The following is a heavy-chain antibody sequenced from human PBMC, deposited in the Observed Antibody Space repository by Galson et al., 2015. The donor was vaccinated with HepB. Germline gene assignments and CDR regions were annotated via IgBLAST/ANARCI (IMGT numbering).Heavy chain of an antibody. J-gene: IGHJ4*02. D-gene: IGHD5/OR15-5a*01. V-gene: IGHV1-18*04. CDR2: ISVHRGST. CDR3: ARDSLYDSFDY. CDR1: GHTFATYV. Sequence: SVKVSCKASGHTFATYVINWVRQAPGQGLEWMGWISVHRGSTNYEQKFQGRVTMSTDTSTSTVYMELRSLRFDDTAVYYCARDSLYDSFDYWGQGTLVTVSS.